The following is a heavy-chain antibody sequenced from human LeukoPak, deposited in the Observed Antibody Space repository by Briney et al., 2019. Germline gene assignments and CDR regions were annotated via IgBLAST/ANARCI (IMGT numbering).Heavy chain of an antibody. Sequence: ASVKVSCKASGYTFTGYYMHWVRQAPGQGLEWMGWISAYNGNTNYAQKLQGRVTMTTDTSTSTAYMELRSLRSDDTAVYYCARVGHYDILTGLNWFDPWGQGTLVTVSS. J-gene: IGHJ5*02. CDR3: ARVGHYDILTGLNWFDP. CDR2: ISAYNGNT. V-gene: IGHV1-18*04. CDR1: GYTFTGYY. D-gene: IGHD3-9*01.